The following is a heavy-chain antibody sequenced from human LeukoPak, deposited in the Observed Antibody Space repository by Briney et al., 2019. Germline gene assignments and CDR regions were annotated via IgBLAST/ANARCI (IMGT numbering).Heavy chain of an antibody. D-gene: IGHD4-17*01. J-gene: IGHJ4*02. CDR1: GFTFSSYE. V-gene: IGHV3-48*03. CDR3: ARDPDYGDYGEY. Sequence: GGSLRLSCAASGFTFSSYEMNWVRQAPGKGLEWVSYISSSGSTIYYADSVKGRFTISRDNAKNSLYLQMNSLRAEDTAVYYCARDPDYGDYGEYWGQGTLVTVSS. CDR2: ISSSGSTI.